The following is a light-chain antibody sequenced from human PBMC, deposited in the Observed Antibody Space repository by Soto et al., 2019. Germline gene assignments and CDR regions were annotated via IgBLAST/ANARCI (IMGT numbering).Light chain of an antibody. J-gene: IGKJ4*01. CDR1: QNLYSF. CDR2: DAS. V-gene: IGKV1-5*01. Sequence: DIQMTQSPPTLSASVGDRVTITCRASQNLYSFLAWYQQRPGKAPKLLIYDASSLESGVPSRFSGSGSGTEFTLTISSLQPDDFATYYCQQYNGYSLTFGGGTKVEIK. CDR3: QQYNGYSLT.